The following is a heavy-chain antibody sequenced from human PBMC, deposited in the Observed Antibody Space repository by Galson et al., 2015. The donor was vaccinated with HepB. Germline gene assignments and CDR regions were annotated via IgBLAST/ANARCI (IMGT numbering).Heavy chain of an antibody. CDR1: GGTFSNHV. Sequence: SVKVSCRASGGTFSNHVINWVRQAPGQGLEGVGGISPMFGERRHDQKFKVKTTLSATAYTSTAYMEVTSLQSADTAVYYCARGNYGMDVWGQGTTVIVSS. CDR2: ISPMFGER. V-gene: IGHV1-69*13. CDR3: ARGNYGMDV. J-gene: IGHJ6*02.